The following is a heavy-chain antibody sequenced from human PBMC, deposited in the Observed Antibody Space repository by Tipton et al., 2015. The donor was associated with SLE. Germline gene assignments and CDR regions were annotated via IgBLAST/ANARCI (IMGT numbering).Heavy chain of an antibody. J-gene: IGHJ4*02. CDR3: ARGYSDY. D-gene: IGHD5-18*01. Sequence: TLSLTCTVSGGSISSHYWSWIRQPPGKGLEWIGYIYYSGSTNYNPSLKSRVTISVDTSKNQFSLKLSSVTAADTAVYYCARGYSDYWGQGTLVTVSS. V-gene: IGHV4-59*11. CDR2: IYYSGST. CDR1: GGSISSHY.